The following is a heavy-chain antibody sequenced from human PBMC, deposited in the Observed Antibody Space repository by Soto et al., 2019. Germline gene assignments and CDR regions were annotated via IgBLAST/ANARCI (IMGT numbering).Heavy chain of an antibody. J-gene: IGHJ5*02. CDR2: ISSSSSYI. CDR3: ARGARDIYSNSWLHWFDP. D-gene: IGHD6-13*01. CDR1: GFTFSSYS. V-gene: IGHV3-21*01. Sequence: GGSLRLSCAASGFTFSSYSMNWVRQAPGKGLEWVSSISSSSSYIYYADSVKGRFTISRDNAKNSLYLQMNSLRAEDTAVYYCARGARDIYSNSWLHWFDPWGQGTLVTVSS.